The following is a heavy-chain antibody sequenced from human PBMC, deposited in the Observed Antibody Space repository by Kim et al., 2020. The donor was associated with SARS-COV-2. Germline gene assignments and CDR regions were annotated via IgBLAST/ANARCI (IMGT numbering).Heavy chain of an antibody. D-gene: IGHD6-13*01. CDR1: GFTFSTYA. CDR2: ISYDGTNK. CDR3: ARDMGSGSSWYRPFDY. Sequence: GGSLRLSCAASGFTFSTYAMHWVRQAPGKGLEWVAVISYDGTNKYYADSVKGRFTISRDNSKNTLYLQMNSLRPEDTAMYYCARDMGSGSSWYRPFDYWGQGTLVTVSS. V-gene: IGHV3-30*04. J-gene: IGHJ4*02.